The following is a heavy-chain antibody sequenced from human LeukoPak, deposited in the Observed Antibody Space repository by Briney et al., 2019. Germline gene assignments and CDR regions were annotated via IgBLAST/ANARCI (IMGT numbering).Heavy chain of an antibody. D-gene: IGHD3-22*01. CDR3: ARDISSSGYDSSGYYGTHYYGMDV. Sequence: SETLSLTCAVSGGSISSYYWSWIRQPPGKGLEWIGYIYYSGSTNYNPSLKSRVTISVDTSKNQFSLKLSSVTAADTAVYYCARDISSSGYDSSGYYGTHYYGMDVWGQGTTVTVSS. CDR2: IYYSGST. V-gene: IGHV4-59*12. J-gene: IGHJ6*02. CDR1: GGSISSYY.